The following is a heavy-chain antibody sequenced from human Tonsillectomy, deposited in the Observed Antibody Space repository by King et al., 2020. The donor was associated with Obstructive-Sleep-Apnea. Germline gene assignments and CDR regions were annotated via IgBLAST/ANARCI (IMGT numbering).Heavy chain of an antibody. J-gene: IGHJ4*02. Sequence: VQLVESGAEVKKPGESLRISCKGSGYSFTSYFINWVRQMPGKGLEWMGRIDPSDSYTNYCPSFQGHVTLSVDKAISTAYLQWSSLKASATAMYYCARHVDYYDISGFSALDYWGQGTLVTVSS. V-gene: IGHV5-10-1*03. CDR2: IDPSDSYT. CDR3: ARHVDYYDISGFSALDY. CDR1: GYSFTSYF. D-gene: IGHD3-22*01.